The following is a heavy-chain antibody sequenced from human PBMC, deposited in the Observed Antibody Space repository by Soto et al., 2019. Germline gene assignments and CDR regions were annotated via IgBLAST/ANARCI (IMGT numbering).Heavy chain of an antibody. D-gene: IGHD2-2*01. CDR3: ARQRGSYANYYYYGMDV. J-gene: IGHJ6*02. V-gene: IGHV2-70*01. CDR1: GFSLSTSGMC. Sequence: SGPTLVNPTQTLTLTCTFSGFSLSTSGMCVSWIRQPPGKALEWLALIDWDDDKYYSTSLKTRLTISKDTSKNQVVLTMTNMDPVDTATYYCARQRGSYANYYYYGMDVWGQGTTVTVSS. CDR2: IDWDDDK.